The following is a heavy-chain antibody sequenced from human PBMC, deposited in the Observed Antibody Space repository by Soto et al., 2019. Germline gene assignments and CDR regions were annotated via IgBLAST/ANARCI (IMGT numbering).Heavy chain of an antibody. Sequence: QVQLVQSGAAEKKPGASVKVSCKASGYTFTSYAMHWVRQAPGQRLEWMGWINAGNGNTKYSQKLPGRVTITWDTSASTAYMELSILRSEETAVYYCARDPSYYGMDVWGQGTTVTVSS. J-gene: IGHJ6*02. V-gene: IGHV1-3*05. CDR3: ARDPSYYGMDV. CDR2: INAGNGNT. CDR1: GYTFTSYA.